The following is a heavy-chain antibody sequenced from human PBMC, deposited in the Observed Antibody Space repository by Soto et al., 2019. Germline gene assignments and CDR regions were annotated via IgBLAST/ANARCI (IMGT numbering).Heavy chain of an antibody. Sequence: EVQLVQSGAEVKKPGESLKISCNGSAYSFTNYWIGWVRQMPGKGLEWMGFIYPDDSDTIYSPSFQGQVTISADKSINTAYLQWSSLKASDTAIYYCARQYCITPTCYADSEYWGQGTLVTVSS. CDR2: IYPDDSDT. D-gene: IGHD2-2*01. V-gene: IGHV5-51*01. CDR3: ARQYCITPTCYADSEY. J-gene: IGHJ4*02. CDR1: AYSFTNYW.